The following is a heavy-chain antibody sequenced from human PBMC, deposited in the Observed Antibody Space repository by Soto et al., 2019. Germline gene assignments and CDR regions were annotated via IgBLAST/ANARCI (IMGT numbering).Heavy chain of an antibody. Sequence: QVQLVESGGGVVQPGTSLRLSCGASGFSFSSYAMNWVRQAPGKGLEWVAVISHDGSNTYYGDSVKGRFTISRDNSENTFFLQMYGPRSEDPAVYYGAKPYYGAGIYYPDAFDVWGQGTSVTVSS. J-gene: IGHJ3*01. CDR2: ISHDGSNT. CDR1: GFSFSSYA. CDR3: AKPYYGAGIYYPDAFDV. D-gene: IGHD3-10*01. V-gene: IGHV3-30*18.